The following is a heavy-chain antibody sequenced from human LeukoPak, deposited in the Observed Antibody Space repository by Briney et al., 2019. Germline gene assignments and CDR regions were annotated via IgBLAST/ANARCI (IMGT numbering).Heavy chain of an antibody. CDR3: ARAGDYPPDDAFDI. CDR1: GASVSSDY. D-gene: IGHD4-17*01. V-gene: IGHV4-59*08. CDR2: IYHSGHT. Sequence: SETLSLTCTVSGASVSSDYWSWIRQSPGKGLEWIGYIYHSGHTMSNPSLKSRVSLSLDTSNNQFSLKLSSVTAADTAVYYCARAGDYPPDDAFDIWGQGTMVTVSS. J-gene: IGHJ3*02.